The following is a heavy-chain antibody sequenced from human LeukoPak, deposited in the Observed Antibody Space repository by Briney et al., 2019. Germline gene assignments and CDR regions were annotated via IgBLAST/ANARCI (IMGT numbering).Heavy chain of an antibody. J-gene: IGHJ4*02. CDR1: GGSISSGGYY. CDR3: ARWTDYSNRGLDY. D-gene: IGHD4-11*01. CDR2: IYYSGST. V-gene: IGHV4-31*03. Sequence: SETLSLTCTVSGGSISSGGYYWSWIRQHPGKGLEWIGYIYYSGSTYYNPSLKSRVTISVDTSKNQLSLKLSSVTAADTAVYYCARWTDYSNRGLDYWGQGTLVTVSS.